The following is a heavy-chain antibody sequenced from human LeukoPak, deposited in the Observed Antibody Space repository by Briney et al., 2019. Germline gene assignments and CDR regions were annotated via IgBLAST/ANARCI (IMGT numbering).Heavy chain of an antibody. CDR3: ACGGSLFDY. J-gene: IGHJ4*02. CDR1: GGSISSYY. D-gene: IGHD3-10*01. Sequence: PSETLSLTCTVSGGSISSYYWSWIREPPGKGLEWSGYIYYSGSTNYNPSLKSRVTISVDTSKNQFSLKLSSVTAADTAVYYCACGGSLFDYWGQGTLVTVSS. CDR2: IYYSGST. V-gene: IGHV4-59*01.